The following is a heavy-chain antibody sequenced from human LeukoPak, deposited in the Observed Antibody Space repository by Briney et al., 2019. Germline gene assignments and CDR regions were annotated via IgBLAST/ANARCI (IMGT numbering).Heavy chain of an antibody. Sequence: GRSLRLSCVPPGFNFSDSRMTWVRQAPGKGLQWVANVNRDGTEKHFLDSVEGRFTISRDNAKKSLYLQMSSLRPQDTAVYFCVRGDWYFESWGQGTLVTVSS. CDR3: VRGDWYFES. CDR2: VNRDGTEK. CDR1: GFNFSDSR. V-gene: IGHV3-7*04. J-gene: IGHJ4*02. D-gene: IGHD2-21*01.